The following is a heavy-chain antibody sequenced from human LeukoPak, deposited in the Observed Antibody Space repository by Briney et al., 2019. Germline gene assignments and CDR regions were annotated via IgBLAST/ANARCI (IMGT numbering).Heavy chain of an antibody. CDR3: AKRLSSGNAPFDY. V-gene: IGHV3-23*01. CDR2: ISGSGGNT. CDR1: GFTFSSYA. J-gene: IGHJ4*02. D-gene: IGHD3-22*01. Sequence: GGSLRLSCAGSGFTFSSYAMSWVRQAPGKGLEWVSGISGSGGNTYYADSVKGRFTISRDNSKNTLHLQMKSLRAEDTAIYHCAKRLSSGNAPFDYWGQGTLVTVSS.